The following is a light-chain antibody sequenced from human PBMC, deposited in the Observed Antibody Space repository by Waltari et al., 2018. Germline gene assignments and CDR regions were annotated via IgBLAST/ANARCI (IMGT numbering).Light chain of an antibody. Sequence: QSALTPPPSASGSPGQSVTISCTGTSSAVRTYNYVSWYQQHPGKAPKLMIYDVSKRPSGVPDRFSGSKSGNTASLTVSGLQAEDEADYYCSAYAGRNKGFFGTGTKVTVL. J-gene: IGLJ1*01. CDR3: SAYAGRNKGF. V-gene: IGLV2-8*01. CDR2: DVS. CDR1: SSAVRTYNY.